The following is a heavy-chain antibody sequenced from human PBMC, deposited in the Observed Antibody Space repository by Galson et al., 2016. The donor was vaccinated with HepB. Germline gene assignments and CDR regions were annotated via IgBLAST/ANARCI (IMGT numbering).Heavy chain of an antibody. D-gene: IGHD3-3*01. CDR2: IYYSGTS. J-gene: IGHJ4*02. CDR1: DGSISSLSYY. CDR3: ASQGGKHHDFWSGYPPFES. V-gene: IGHV4-39*07. Sequence: ETLSLTCTVSDGSISSLSYYWAWIRQSPGKGLEWIGNIYYSGTSNYNPSLESRVTISIDTSKNQFSLTLTSVTAADTAVYYCASQGGKHHDFWSGYPPFESWGQGRLVSVSS.